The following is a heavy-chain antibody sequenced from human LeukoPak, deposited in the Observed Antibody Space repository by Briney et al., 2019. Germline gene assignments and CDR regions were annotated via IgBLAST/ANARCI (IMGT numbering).Heavy chain of an antibody. V-gene: IGHV1-69*05. D-gene: IGHD6-6*01. J-gene: IGHJ4*02. CDR1: GGTFSSYA. CDR3: ARDLEYSSSGCAEY. CDR2: IIPIFGTA. Sequence: ASVKVSCKASGGTFSSYAISWVRQAPGQGLEWMGGIIPIFGTANYAQKFQGRVTMTRDTSTSTVYMELSSLRSEDTAVYYCARDLEYSSSGCAEYWGQGTLVTVSS.